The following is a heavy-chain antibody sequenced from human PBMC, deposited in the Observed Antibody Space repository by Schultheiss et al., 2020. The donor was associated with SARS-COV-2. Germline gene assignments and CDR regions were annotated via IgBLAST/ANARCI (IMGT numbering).Heavy chain of an antibody. CDR3: AKDRDYSSSWFDY. CDR1: GFTFSSYA. V-gene: IGHV3-23*01. Sequence: GGSLRLSCAASGFTFSSYAMNWVRQAPGKGLEWVSYISSSGSTIYYADSVKGRFTISRDNSKNTLYLQMNSLRAEDTAVYYCAKDRDYSSSWFDYWGQGTLVTVSS. J-gene: IGHJ4*02. D-gene: IGHD6-13*01. CDR2: ISSSGSTI.